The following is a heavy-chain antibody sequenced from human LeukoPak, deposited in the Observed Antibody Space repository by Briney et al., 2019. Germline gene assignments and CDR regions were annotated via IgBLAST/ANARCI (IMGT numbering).Heavy chain of an antibody. CDR2: INPNSGGT. D-gene: IGHD4-17*01. Sequence: ASVKVSFKASGYTFTGYYMYWVRQAPGQGLEWMGWINPNSGGTNYAQKFQGRVTMTRDTSISTAYMELSRLRSDDTAVYYCARDLYGDFPLYGMDVWGQGTTVTVSS. CDR3: ARDLYGDFPLYGMDV. V-gene: IGHV1-2*02. J-gene: IGHJ6*02. CDR1: GYTFTGYY.